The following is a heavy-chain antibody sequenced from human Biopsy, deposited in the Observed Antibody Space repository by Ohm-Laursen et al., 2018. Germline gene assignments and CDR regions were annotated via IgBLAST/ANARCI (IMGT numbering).Heavy chain of an antibody. CDR1: VFIFSSYA. Sequence: SLRLSCAASVFIFSSYAMTWLRQAPGKGLAWVSTISGNSDIIYDTDSVKGRFTISRDNSKNTLYLQMNSLRAADTAVYYCARAAAQTVTHFDYWGQGTLVTVSS. CDR3: ARAAAQTVTHFDY. V-gene: IGHV3-23*01. CDR2: ISGNSDII. J-gene: IGHJ4*02. D-gene: IGHD4-17*01.